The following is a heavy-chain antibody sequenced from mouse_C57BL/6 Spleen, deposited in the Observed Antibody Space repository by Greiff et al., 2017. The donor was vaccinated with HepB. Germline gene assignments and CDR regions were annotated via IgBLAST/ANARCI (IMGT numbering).Heavy chain of an antibody. CDR2: IYPGDGDT. CDR3: ARDYGSSYGFDY. D-gene: IGHD1-1*01. CDR1: GYAFSSSW. V-gene: IGHV1-82*01. Sequence: VKLMESGPELVKPGASVKISCKASGYAFSSSWMNWVKQRPGKGLEWIGRIYPGDGDTNYNGKFKGKATLTADKSSSTAYMQLSSLTSEDSAVYFCARDYGSSYGFDYWGQGTTLTVSS. J-gene: IGHJ2*01.